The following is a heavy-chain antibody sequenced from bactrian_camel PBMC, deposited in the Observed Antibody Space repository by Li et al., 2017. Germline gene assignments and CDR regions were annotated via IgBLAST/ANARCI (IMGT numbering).Heavy chain of an antibody. D-gene: IGHD4*01. Sequence: HVQLVESGGGLVQLGGSLTLSCAASGYGRYCMGWFRQAPGKGLVWTSIIVTSGSSTYYADSLKGRFTITRDYAKNTFDLQMDSLKPEDTGVYYCVRDIYRDYSHWGQGTQVTVS. CDR2: IVTSGSST. V-gene: IGHV3S1*01. CDR1: GYGRYC. J-gene: IGHJ4*01. CDR3: VRDIYRDYSH.